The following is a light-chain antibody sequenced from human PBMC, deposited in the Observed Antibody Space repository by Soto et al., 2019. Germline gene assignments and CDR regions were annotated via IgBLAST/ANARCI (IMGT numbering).Light chain of an antibody. CDR2: EVS. CDR1: SSDVGGYNY. J-gene: IGLJ1*01. CDR3: SSYTSSNTYV. V-gene: IGLV2-14*01. Sequence: QSALTQPASVSGSPGQSITISCTGTSSDVGGYNYVSWFQQHPGKAPQLRIYEVSNRPSGVSNRFSGSKSGNTASLTISGLQAEDEADYYCSSYTSSNTYVFGTGTKVTVL.